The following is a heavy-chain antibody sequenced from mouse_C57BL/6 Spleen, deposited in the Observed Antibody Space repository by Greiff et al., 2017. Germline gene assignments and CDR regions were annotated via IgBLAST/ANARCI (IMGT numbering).Heavy chain of an antibody. V-gene: IGHV5-15*01. CDR1: GFTFSDYG. CDR2: ISNLAYSV. D-gene: IGHD2-1*01. J-gene: IGHJ3*01. CDR3: ARPGGNYEAWFAY. Sequence: EVQGVESGGGLVQPGGSLKLSCAASGFTFSDYGMAWVRQAPRKGPEWVAFISNLAYSVYYADTVTGRFTISRENAKNTLYLEMSSLRSEDTAMYYCARPGGNYEAWFAYWGQGTLVTVSA.